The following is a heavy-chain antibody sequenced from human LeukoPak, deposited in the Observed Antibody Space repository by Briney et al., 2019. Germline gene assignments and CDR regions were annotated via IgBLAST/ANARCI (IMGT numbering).Heavy chain of an antibody. D-gene: IGHD5-18*01. CDR3: ARSSRGGPWYSYGRPFDY. CDR1: GFTVSSNY. CDR2: IYSGGST. J-gene: IGHJ4*02. Sequence: PGGSLRLSCAASGFTVSSNYMSWVRQAPGKGLEWVSVIYSGGSTYYADSVKGRFTISRDNSKNTLYLQMNSLRAEDTAVYYCARSSRGGPWYSYGRPFDYWGQGTLVTVSS. V-gene: IGHV3-66*01.